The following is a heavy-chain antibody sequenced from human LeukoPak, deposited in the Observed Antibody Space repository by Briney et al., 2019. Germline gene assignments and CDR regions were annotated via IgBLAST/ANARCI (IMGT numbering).Heavy chain of an antibody. J-gene: IGHJ3*02. D-gene: IGHD6-13*01. Sequence: PGGSLRLSCAASGFTFSSYSMNWVRQAPGKGLEWVSYISSSSSTIYYADSVKGRFTISRDNAKNSLYLQMNSLRDEDTAVYYCGSSSQQLVPDAFDIWAKGQWSPSLQ. CDR3: GSSSQQLVPDAFDI. CDR2: ISSSSSTI. CDR1: GFTFSSYS. V-gene: IGHV3-48*02.